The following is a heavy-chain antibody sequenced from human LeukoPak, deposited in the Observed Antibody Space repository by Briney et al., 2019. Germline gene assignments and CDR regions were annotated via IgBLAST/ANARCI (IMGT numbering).Heavy chain of an antibody. J-gene: IGHJ4*02. CDR2: ISTFNRDT. D-gene: IGHD4-17*01. CDR1: GYTFTSYG. Sequence: ASVKVSCKASGYTFTSYGLSWVRQAPGQGLEWMGWISTFNRDTSYAEKFQGRVTMTTDTSTSTAYMELRTLRSDDTAVYYCARSPRAYGDSDYWGQGTLVTVSS. V-gene: IGHV1-18*01. CDR3: ARSPRAYGDSDY.